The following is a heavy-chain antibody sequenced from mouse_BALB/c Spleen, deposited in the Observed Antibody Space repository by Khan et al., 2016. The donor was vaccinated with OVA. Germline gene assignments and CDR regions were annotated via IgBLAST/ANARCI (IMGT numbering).Heavy chain of an antibody. J-gene: IGHJ1*01. V-gene: IGHV1-9*01. D-gene: IGHD2-1*01. CDR2: ILPGSGTT. CDR3: ARYGNHWNFDV. Sequence: VQLQESGAELMKPGASVKISCKATGYIFSSYWIEWVKQRPGHGLEWIGEILPGSGTTNYNEKFKGKATFTAETSSNTAYMQLSSLTSEDSAVYYCARYGNHWNFDVWGAGTTVTVSP. CDR1: GYIFSSYW.